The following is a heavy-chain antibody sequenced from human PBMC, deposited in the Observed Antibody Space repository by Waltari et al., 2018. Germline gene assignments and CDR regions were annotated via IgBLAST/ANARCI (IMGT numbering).Heavy chain of an antibody. CDR3: ATGRSSSWNLSFDY. J-gene: IGHJ4*02. V-gene: IGHV1-24*01. CDR1: GYTLTELS. D-gene: IGHD6-13*01. CDR2: FDPEEGET. Sequence: QVQLVQSGAEVKKPGASVKVSCKVSGYTLTELSRHWVRQAPGKGLEWMGGFDPEEGETISQQKSQGRATLTKDTPTATAKMGLSSLGSEETAVYYWATGRSSSWNLSFDYWARGTLATVPP.